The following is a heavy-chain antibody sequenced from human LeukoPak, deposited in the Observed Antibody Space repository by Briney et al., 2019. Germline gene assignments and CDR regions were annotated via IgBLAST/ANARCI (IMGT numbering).Heavy chain of an antibody. J-gene: IGHJ4*02. Sequence: GGSLRLSCAASGFTFSSYAMHWVRQAPGKGLEWVAVISYDGSNKYYADSVKGRFTISRDNSKNTLYLQMNSLRADDTAVYYCARVPPYCSSTSCHFDYWGQGTLVTVSS. V-gene: IGHV3-30-3*01. CDR2: ISYDGSNK. D-gene: IGHD2-2*01. CDR1: GFTFSSYA. CDR3: ARVPPYCSSTSCHFDY.